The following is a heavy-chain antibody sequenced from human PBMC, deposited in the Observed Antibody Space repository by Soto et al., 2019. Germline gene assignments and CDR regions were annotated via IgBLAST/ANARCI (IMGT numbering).Heavy chain of an antibody. V-gene: IGHV4-39*01. CDR3: ARQDPLSGYGYGLGGYYFDY. J-gene: IGHJ4*02. CDR2: IYYSGTT. Sequence: PSATPSLTCTVSGGSVSSRAHYWGWIRQTPGKGLEWIGNIYYSGTTSYNPSLKSRVTISVDTSKNQFSLKLTSVTAADTAVYYCARQDPLSGYGYGLGGYYFDYWGQGTLVTVSS. D-gene: IGHD5-18*01. CDR1: GGSVSSRAHY.